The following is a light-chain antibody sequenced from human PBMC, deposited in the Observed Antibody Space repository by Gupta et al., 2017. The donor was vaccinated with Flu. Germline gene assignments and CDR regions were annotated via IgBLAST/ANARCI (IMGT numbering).Light chain of an antibody. CDR1: QSVSHY. CDR3: QQRSNRPPYT. J-gene: IGKJ2*01. Sequence: ERATLSCRASQSVSHYLAWYQQKPGQAPRLLIYDASTRATGIPARFSGSGSGTDFTLTISSLESEDFAVDYCQQRSNRPPYTFGQGTKLQIK. CDR2: DAS. V-gene: IGKV3-11*01.